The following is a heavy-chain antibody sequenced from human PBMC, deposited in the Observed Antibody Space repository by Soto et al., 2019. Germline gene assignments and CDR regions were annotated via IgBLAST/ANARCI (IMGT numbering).Heavy chain of an antibody. CDR3: ASDQRWHDLVWWFDT. CDR1: GYSFTSHY. D-gene: IGHD1-1*01. CDR2: IYPGGVNI. V-gene: IGHV1-46*03. J-gene: IGHJ5*02. Sequence: ASVKVSCKAIGYSFTSHYMHWVRHSPGQGLEWMGTIYPGGVNIGYAQKFKGRVTMTKDTSTSTVYMELNSLTSEDTAVYYCASDQRWHDLVWWFDTWGQGTLVTVYS.